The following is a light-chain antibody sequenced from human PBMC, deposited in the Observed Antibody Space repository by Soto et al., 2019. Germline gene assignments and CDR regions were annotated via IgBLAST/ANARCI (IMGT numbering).Light chain of an antibody. Sequence: QSALTQPASVSGSPGQSITVSCTGTSSDVGIYNLVSWYQRHPGKAPKLMIYEVSKRPSGVSNRFSGSKSGNTASLTISGLQAEDEADYYCCSYAGSSTLVFGGGTQLTVL. J-gene: IGLJ3*02. CDR2: EVS. CDR3: CSYAGSSTLV. V-gene: IGLV2-23*02. CDR1: SSDVGIYNL.